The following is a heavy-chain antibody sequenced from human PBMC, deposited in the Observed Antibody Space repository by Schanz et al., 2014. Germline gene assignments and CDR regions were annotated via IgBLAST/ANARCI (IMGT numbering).Heavy chain of an antibody. Sequence: EVHLLESGGGLVPPGGSLRLSCAASGFTFGDYAMTWVRQAPGKGLEWVSAISGSGGSTYYADSVKGRFTISRDNAKNSLFLQMNSLRPEDTAVYYCARGRVLESWGQGTLVTVSS. J-gene: IGHJ5*02. D-gene: IGHD1-1*01. CDR2: ISGSGGST. CDR1: GFTFGDYA. V-gene: IGHV3-23*01. CDR3: ARGRVLES.